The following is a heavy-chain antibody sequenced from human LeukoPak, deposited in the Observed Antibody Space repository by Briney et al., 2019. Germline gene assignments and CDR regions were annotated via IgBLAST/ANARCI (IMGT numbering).Heavy chain of an antibody. D-gene: IGHD6-13*01. Sequence: ASVKVSCKASGYTFTSYHMHWVRQAPGQGLEWMGIINPSGGSTSYAQKFQGRVTMTRDTSTSTVYMELSSLRSEDTAVYYCARDSSSSRYYYYYMDVWGKGTTVTVSS. CDR3: ARDSSSSRYYYYYMDV. CDR2: INPSGGST. J-gene: IGHJ6*03. V-gene: IGHV1-46*01. CDR1: GYTFTSYH.